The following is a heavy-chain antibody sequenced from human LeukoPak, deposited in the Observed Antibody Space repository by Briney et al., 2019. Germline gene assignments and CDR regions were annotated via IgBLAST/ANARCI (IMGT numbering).Heavy chain of an antibody. D-gene: IGHD3-10*01. CDR2: INHSGST. CDR1: GGSFSAYY. CDR3: ARRGTLLWFGAFPEYYFDY. V-gene: IGHV4-34*01. Sequence: PSETLSLTCAVYGGSFSAYYWTWIRQTPEKGLEWIGEINHSGSTNYNPPLNSRVTISVDTSKNQFSLKLRSVTAADTAVYYCARRGTLLWFGAFPEYYFDYWGQGTLVTVSS. J-gene: IGHJ4*02.